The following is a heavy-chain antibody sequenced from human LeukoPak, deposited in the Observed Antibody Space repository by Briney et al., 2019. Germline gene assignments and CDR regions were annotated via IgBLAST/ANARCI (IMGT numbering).Heavy chain of an antibody. V-gene: IGHV3-7*01. J-gene: IGHJ6*02. CDR3: ARGRGLDG. Sequence: GGSLRLSCAASGFTFSSHWMSSARQAPGKRLEWVANIKQDGSEKFYVDCVKGRFTISRDNAKNSLYVQMNSLRVEDTAVYYCARGRGLDGWGQGTTVTVSS. CDR2: IKQDGSEK. CDR1: GFTFSSHW.